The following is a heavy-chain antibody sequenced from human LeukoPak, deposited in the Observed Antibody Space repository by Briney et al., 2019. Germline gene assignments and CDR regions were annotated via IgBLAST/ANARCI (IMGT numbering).Heavy chain of an antibody. CDR3: ARDRGGSSWYNYYDA. CDR2: IHFNGST. J-gene: IGHJ4*02. CDR1: GDSISNNY. V-gene: IGHV4-4*07. D-gene: IGHD6-13*01. Sequence: SETLSLTCTVSGDSISNNYWSWIRQPAGKGLEWISRIHFNGSTDYNPSLKSRVTTSIDTPRNQFSLKLSSVTAADTAVFYCARDRGGSSWYNYYDAWGQGILATVSS.